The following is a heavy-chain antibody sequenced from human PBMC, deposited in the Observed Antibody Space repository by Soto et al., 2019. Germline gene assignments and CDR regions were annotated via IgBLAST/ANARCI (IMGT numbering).Heavy chain of an antibody. Sequence: ASLKLSCKSAVGNNSSDALSCLRKATGQGLEWMGWISAYNGNTNYAQKLQGRVTMTTDTSTSTAYMELRSLRSDDTAVYYCPRDIARKYYDRDLDDWGQGTLVTVSS. CDR3: PRDIARKYYDRDLDD. D-gene: IGHD3-22*01. V-gene: IGHV1-18*01. CDR2: ISAYNGNT. J-gene: IGHJ4*02. CDR1: VGNNSSDA.